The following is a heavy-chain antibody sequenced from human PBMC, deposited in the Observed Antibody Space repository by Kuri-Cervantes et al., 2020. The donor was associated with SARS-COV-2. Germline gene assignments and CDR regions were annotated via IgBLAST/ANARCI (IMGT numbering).Heavy chain of an antibody. CDR1: GGSISSYY. CDR2: IYYSGST. D-gene: IGHD6-19*01. J-gene: IGHJ5*02. Sequence: SETLSLTCTVSGGSISSYYWSWIRQPPGKGLEWIGYIYYSGSTNYNPSLKSRVTISVDTSKNQFSLKLSSVTAADTAVYYCARGGLVAVAGRGGFLAGSRRSLFWFDPWGQGTLVTVSS. CDR3: ARGGLVAVAGRGGFLAGSRRSLFWFDP. V-gene: IGHV4-59*12.